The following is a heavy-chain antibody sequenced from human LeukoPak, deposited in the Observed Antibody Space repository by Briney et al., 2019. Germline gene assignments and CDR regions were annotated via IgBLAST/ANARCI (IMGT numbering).Heavy chain of an antibody. Sequence: PGGSLRLSCAASGFTFSSYWMSWVRQAPGKGLEWVANIKQDGSEKYYVDSVKGRFTISRDNAKNSLYLQMNSLRTEDTALYYCAKDMIRDGFNWGVLDWGQGTLVTVSS. CDR1: GFTFSSYW. J-gene: IGHJ4*02. CDR2: IKQDGSEK. CDR3: AKDMIRDGFNWGVLD. V-gene: IGHV3-7*03. D-gene: IGHD5-24*01.